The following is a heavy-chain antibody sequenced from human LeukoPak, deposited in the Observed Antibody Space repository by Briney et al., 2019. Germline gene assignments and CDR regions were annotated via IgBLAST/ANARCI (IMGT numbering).Heavy chain of an antibody. CDR2: INTDNGNT. Sequence: ASVKVSCTAFGYTFTNFAMHWVRQAPGQRPESMGWINTDNGNTKYSQHFQGRVTITRDATASTAYMELSSLRSEDTAVYYCARDDGRTWYLKYWGQGTLVTDSS. D-gene: IGHD6-13*01. CDR1: GYTFTNFA. J-gene: IGHJ4*02. V-gene: IGHV1-3*04. CDR3: ARDDGRTWYLKY.